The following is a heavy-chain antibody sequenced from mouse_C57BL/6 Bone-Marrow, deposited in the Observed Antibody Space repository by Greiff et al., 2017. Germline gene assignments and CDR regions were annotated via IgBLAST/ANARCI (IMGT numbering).Heavy chain of an antibody. CDR2: INPSNGGT. Sequence: QVQLQQPGTELVKPGASVKLSCKASGYTFTSYWMHWVKPRPGQGLEWIGNINPSNGGTNYNEKFKSKATLTVDKSSSTAYMQLSSLTSEDSAVYDCARCSLRVIAMDYWGQGTSVTVSS. V-gene: IGHV1-53*01. D-gene: IGHD1-1*01. J-gene: IGHJ4*01. CDR1: GYTFTSYW. CDR3: ARCSLRVIAMDY.